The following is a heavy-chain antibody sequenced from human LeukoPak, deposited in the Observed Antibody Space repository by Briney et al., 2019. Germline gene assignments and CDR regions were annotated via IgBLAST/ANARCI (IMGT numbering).Heavy chain of an antibody. CDR3: ARDLANGDYGDYGDYYGMDV. J-gene: IGHJ6*02. Sequence: GGSLRLSCAASGFTFSSYSMNWVRQAPGKGLEWVSSISSSSSYIYYADSVKGRFTISRDNAKNSLYLQMNSLRAEDTAVYYCARDLANGDYGDYGDYYGMDVWGQGTTVTVSS. CDR1: GFTFSSYS. D-gene: IGHD4-17*01. CDR2: ISSSSSYI. V-gene: IGHV3-21*01.